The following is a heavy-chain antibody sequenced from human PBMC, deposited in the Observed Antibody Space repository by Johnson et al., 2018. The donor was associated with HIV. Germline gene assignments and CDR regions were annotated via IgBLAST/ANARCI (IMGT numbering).Heavy chain of an antibody. J-gene: IGHJ3*01. CDR1: GFTFDTYG. Sequence: QMQLVESGGGVVQPGGSLRLSCAASGFTFDTYGMHWVRQAPGKGLEWVAVIWYDGSNKFYADSVKGRFTISRDNSKNTVYLQMNSLRVEDTAVYYGAKSPGKYRGGDCGGFDLWGQGTMVTVSS. CDR2: IWYDGSNK. V-gene: IGHV3-33*06. CDR3: AKSPGKYRGGDCGGFDL. D-gene: IGHD2-21*02.